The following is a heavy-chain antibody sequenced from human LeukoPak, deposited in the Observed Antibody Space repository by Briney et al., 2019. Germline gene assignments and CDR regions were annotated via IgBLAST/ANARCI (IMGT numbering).Heavy chain of an antibody. CDR1: GFTFSGSA. V-gene: IGHV3-73*01. J-gene: IGHJ6*02. Sequence: PGGSLRLSCAASGFTFSGSAMHWVRQASGKGLEWVGRIRSKANSYATAYAASVKGRFTISRDDSKNTAYLQMNSLKTEDTAVYYCTIMPDYGDYGTYGMDVWGQGPTVPVSS. D-gene: IGHD4-17*01. CDR2: IRSKANSYAT. CDR3: TIMPDYGDYGTYGMDV.